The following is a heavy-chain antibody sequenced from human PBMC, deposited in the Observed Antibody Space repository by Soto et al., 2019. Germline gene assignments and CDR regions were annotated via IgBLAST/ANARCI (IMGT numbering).Heavy chain of an antibody. CDR1: GGSISSGGYY. CDR2: IYYSGST. J-gene: IGHJ6*02. CDR3: ARMRRVEMATISPLGYYYYGMDV. D-gene: IGHD5-12*01. V-gene: IGHV4-31*03. Sequence: QVQLHESGPGLVKPSQTLSLTCTVSGGSISSGGYYWSWISQHPGKGLEWIGYIYYSGSTYYHPSLTSRVTISVDTSKNRFSLKLSSVTAADTAVYYCARMRRVEMATISPLGYYYYGMDVWGQGTTDTVSS.